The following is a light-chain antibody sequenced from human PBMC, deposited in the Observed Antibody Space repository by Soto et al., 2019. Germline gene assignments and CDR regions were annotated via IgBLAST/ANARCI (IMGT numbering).Light chain of an antibody. Sequence: DIQMTQSPSTLSASVGDRVTITCRASQSISTYLAWYQQKPGKAPKLLIYKASSLESGVPSRFSGSGSGTEFTLTISSLQPDDFATYYCQQYNSYRRTFGLGTKVDIK. CDR3: QQYNSYRRT. CDR2: KAS. J-gene: IGKJ1*01. V-gene: IGKV1-5*03. CDR1: QSISTY.